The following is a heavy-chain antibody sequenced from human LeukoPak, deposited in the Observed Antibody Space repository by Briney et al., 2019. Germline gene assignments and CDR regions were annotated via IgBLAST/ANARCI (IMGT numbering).Heavy chain of an antibody. CDR2: ISYDGSNK. D-gene: IGHD3-22*01. CDR1: GFTFSSYG. CDR3: AKDKDNYYDSSGYYDY. J-gene: IGHJ4*02. V-gene: IGHV3-30*18. Sequence: PGGSLRLSCAASGFTFSSYGMHWVRQAPGKGLEWVAVISYDGSNKYYADSVKGRFTISRDNSKNTLYLQMNSLRAEDTAVYYCAKDKDNYYDSSGYYDYWGQGTLVTVSS.